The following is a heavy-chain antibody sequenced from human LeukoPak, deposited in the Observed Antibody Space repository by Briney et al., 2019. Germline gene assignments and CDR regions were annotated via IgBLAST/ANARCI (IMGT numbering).Heavy chain of an antibody. CDR2: MNPNSGNT. V-gene: IGHV1-8*01. D-gene: IGHD3-3*01. Sequence: ASVKVSCKASGYTFTSYDINWVRQATGQGLEWMGWMNPNSGNTGYAQKFQGRVTMTRNTSISTAYMELSSLRSEDTAVYYCARGRKGGTTIFGVVTPYYFDYWGQGTLVTVSS. J-gene: IGHJ4*02. CDR1: GYTFTSYD. CDR3: ARGRKGGTTIFGVVTPYYFDY.